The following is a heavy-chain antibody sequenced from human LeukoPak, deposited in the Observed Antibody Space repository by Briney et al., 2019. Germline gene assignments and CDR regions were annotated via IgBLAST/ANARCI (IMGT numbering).Heavy chain of an antibody. CDR1: GFTFSSYG. CDR2: IWYDGSNK. J-gene: IGHJ4*02. V-gene: IGHV3-33*01. CDR3: ARDSYYDSSGYFVY. D-gene: IGHD3-22*01. Sequence: GGSLRLSCAASGFTFSSYGMHWVRQAPGKGLEWVAVIWYDGSNKYYADSVKGRFTISRDNSKNTLYLQMNSLRAEDTAVYYCARDSYYDSSGYFVYWGQGNPGHRLL.